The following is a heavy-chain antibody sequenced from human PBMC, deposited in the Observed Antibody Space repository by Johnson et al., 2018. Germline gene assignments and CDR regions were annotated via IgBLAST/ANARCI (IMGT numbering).Heavy chain of an antibody. D-gene: IGHD3-10*01. CDR2: INHSGST. Sequence: QVQLQQWGAGLLKPSETLSLTCAVYGGSFSGYYWSWIRQPPGKGLEWIGEINHSGSTNYNPSLKSRVTISLDTSKHQFSLKLNSVTAADTALYYCARVAEGVRGVRNLYYMDVWGKGTTVTVSS. CDR1: GGSFSGYY. J-gene: IGHJ6*03. V-gene: IGHV4-34*01. CDR3: ARVAEGVRGVRNLYYMDV.